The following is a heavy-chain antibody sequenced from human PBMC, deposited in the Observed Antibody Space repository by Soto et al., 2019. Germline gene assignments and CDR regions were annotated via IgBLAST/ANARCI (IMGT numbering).Heavy chain of an antibody. CDR1: GYTFTGYY. CDR3: ARGQDWFGYYYYMDV. D-gene: IGHD3-10*01. CDR2: INPNSGGT. J-gene: IGHJ6*03. V-gene: IGHV1-2*04. Sequence: QVQLVQPGAEVKKPGASVKVSCKASGYTFTGYYMHWVRQAPGQGLEWMGWINPNSGGTNYAQKFQGWVTMTRDTSISTAYMELSRLRSDDTAVYYCARGQDWFGYYYYMDVWGKGTTVTVSS.